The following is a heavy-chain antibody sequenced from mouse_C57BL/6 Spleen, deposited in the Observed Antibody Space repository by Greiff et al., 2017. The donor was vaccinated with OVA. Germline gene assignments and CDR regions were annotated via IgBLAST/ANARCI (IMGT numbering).Heavy chain of an antibody. CDR3: ARSGDYDAAWFAY. V-gene: IGHV1-52*01. J-gene: IGHJ3*01. CDR1: GYTFTSYW. D-gene: IGHD2-4*01. Sequence: QVQLQQPGAELVRPGSSVKLSCKASGYTFTSYWMHWVKQRPIQGLEWIGNIDPSDSETHYNQKFKDKATLTVDKSSSTAYMQLSSLTSEDSAVYYGARSGDYDAAWFAYWGQGTLVTVSA. CDR2: IDPSDSET.